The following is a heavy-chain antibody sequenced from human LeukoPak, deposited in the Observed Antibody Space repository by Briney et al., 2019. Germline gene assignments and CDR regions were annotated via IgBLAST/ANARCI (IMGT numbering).Heavy chain of an antibody. D-gene: IGHD4-23*01. J-gene: IGHJ4*02. V-gene: IGHV4-39*07. CDR2: IYYSGST. CDR3: ARDQFDYGGPPFDY. Sequence: PSETLSLTCTVSGGSISSSSYYWGWIRQPPGKGLEWIGSIYYSGSTYYNPSLKGRVTISVDTSKNQFSLKLSSVTAADTAVYYCARDQFDYGGPPFDYWGQGTLVTVSS. CDR1: GGSISSSSYY.